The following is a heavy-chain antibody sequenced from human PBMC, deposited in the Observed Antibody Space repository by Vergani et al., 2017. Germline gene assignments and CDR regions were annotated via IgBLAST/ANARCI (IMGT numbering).Heavy chain of an antibody. CDR2: MNPNSGNT. Sequence: QVQLVQSGAEVKKPGASVKVSCKAFGYTFTSYDINWVRQATGQGIEWIGWMNPNSGNTGYEQKFQGRVTMTRNTSISTAYMELSSLRSEDTDVYYCARGPKNWSSTSCYLGWFDPWGQGTLVTVSS. CDR1: GYTFTSYD. CDR3: ARGPKNWSSTSCYLGWFDP. J-gene: IGHJ5*02. V-gene: IGHV1-8*01. D-gene: IGHD2-2*01.